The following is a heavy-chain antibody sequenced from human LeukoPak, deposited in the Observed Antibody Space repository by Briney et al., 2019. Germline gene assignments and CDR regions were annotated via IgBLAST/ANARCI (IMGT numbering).Heavy chain of an antibody. V-gene: IGHV3-11*04. Sequence: PGGSLRLSCAASGFTFSDYYMSWLRQAPGKGMEWVSYISSSGSTIYYADSVKGRFTISRDNAKNSLYLQMNSLRAEDTAVYYCARDMTTVTPNPYYYYYMDVWGKGTTVTVSS. J-gene: IGHJ6*03. D-gene: IGHD4-17*01. CDR2: ISSSGSTI. CDR3: ARDMTTVTPNPYYYYYMDV. CDR1: GFTFSDYY.